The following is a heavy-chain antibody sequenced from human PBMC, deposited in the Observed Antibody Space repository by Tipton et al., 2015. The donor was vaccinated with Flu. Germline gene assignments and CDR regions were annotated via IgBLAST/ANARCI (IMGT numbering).Heavy chain of an antibody. CDR1: GFTFSSYA. D-gene: IGHD4/OR15-4a*01. CDR3: AKDLTYYYYYGMDV. J-gene: IGHJ6*02. V-gene: IGHV3-30-3*01. Sequence: SLRLSCAASGFTFSSYAMHWVRQAPGKGLEWVAVIADDGSSAYYADSVKGRFTISRDNSKNTLYLQMNSLRAEDTAVYYCAKDLTYYYYYGMDVWGQGTTVTVSS. CDR2: IADDGSSA.